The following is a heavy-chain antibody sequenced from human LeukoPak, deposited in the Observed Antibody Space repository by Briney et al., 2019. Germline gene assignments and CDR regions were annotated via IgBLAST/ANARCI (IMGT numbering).Heavy chain of an antibody. J-gene: IGHJ5*02. D-gene: IGHD2-15*01. CDR2: INPNSGGT. CDR3: ARRSGYCSRGSCYSFDP. CDR1: GYTFTGYY. Sequence: ASVKVSCTASGYTFTGYYMHWVRQAPGQGLEWMGWINPNSGGTDYAQKFQGRVTMTRDTSISTAYMELSRLRSDDTAVYYCARRSGYCSRGSCYSFDPWGQGTLVTVSS. V-gene: IGHV1-2*02.